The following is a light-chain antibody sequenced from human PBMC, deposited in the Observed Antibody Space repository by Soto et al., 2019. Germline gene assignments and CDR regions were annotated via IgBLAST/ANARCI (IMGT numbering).Light chain of an antibody. CDR2: DAS. Sequence: EIVLTQSPATLSLSPGERATLSCRASQSVSSYLAWYQQKPGQAPRLLIYDASNRATGIPARFSGSGSGTGLPLPLQSLGPEDFAVYYWQQRRNWTFGQGTKLEIK. V-gene: IGKV3-11*01. J-gene: IGKJ2*01. CDR3: QQRRNWT. CDR1: QSVSSY.